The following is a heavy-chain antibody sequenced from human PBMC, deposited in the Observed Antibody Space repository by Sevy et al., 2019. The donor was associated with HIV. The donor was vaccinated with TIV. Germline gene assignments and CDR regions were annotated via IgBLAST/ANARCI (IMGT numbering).Heavy chain of an antibody. D-gene: IGHD2-8*01. CDR1: GFTFSKYS. Sequence: GGSLRLSCAASGFTFSKYSMSWVRQPPGKGLEWVSTLSFGCGEINYADSVKGRFTISRDNSKSSVYLQMNNLRPEDQAGYFCAEEGCTKPQDYWGQGTLVTVSS. CDR3: AEEGCTKPQDY. V-gene: IGHV3-23*01. J-gene: IGHJ4*02. CDR2: LSFGCGEI.